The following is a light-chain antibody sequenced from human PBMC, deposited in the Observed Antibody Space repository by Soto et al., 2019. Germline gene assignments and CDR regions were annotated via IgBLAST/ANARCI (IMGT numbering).Light chain of an antibody. CDR1: SSNIGSNT. CDR2: SDN. CDR3: AAWDDSLNGLVV. J-gene: IGLJ2*01. V-gene: IGLV1-44*01. Sequence: QSVLTQPPSASGTPGQRVTISCSGSSSNIGSNTVNWYQQLPGTAPKLLIYSDNQRPSGVPDRFSGSKSGTSASLAISGLQSEDEADYHCAAWDDSLNGLVVFGGGTKVTVL.